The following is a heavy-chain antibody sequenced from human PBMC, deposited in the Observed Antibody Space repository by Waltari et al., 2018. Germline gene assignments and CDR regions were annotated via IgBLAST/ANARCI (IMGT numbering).Heavy chain of an antibody. J-gene: IGHJ4*02. CDR1: GGSISSYY. Sequence: QVQLQESGPGLVKPSETLSLTCTVSGGSISSYYWSWIRQPPGKGLEWIGYIYYSGSTNSNPSRKSRVTISVDTSKNQFSLKLSSVTAADTAVYYCARKHDYGYYFDYWGQGTLVTVSS. CDR3: ARKHDYGYYFDY. D-gene: IGHD4-17*01. V-gene: IGHV4-59*01. CDR2: IYYSGST.